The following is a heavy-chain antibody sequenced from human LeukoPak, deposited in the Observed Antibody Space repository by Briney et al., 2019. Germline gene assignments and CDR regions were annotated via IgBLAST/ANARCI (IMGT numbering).Heavy chain of an antibody. J-gene: IGHJ4*02. CDR3: AKSSSDWPSPFDY. V-gene: IGHV3-23*01. CDR2: IVGRGDVT. D-gene: IGHD6-19*01. Sequence: GESLRLSCTASGFTFNSYTMCWVRQAQGRGMEWISAIVGRGDVTDHADSVKGRFTVSRDNSRNTLYLQMNSLRVEDTAVYYCAKSSSDWPSPFDYWGQGTLVTVSS. CDR1: GFTFNSYT.